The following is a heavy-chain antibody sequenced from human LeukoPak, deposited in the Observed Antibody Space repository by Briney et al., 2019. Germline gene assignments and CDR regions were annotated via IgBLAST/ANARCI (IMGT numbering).Heavy chain of an antibody. CDR1: RGSISSYY. D-gene: IGHD3-10*01. Sequence: SETLSLTCTVSRGSISSYYWSWIRQPPGKGLEWIGYIYYSGSTNYNPSLKSRVTISVDTSKNQFSLKLSSVTAADTAVYYCARAVTYYYGSGSYTDFDYWGQGTLVTVSS. CDR2: IYYSGST. CDR3: ARAVTYYYGSGSYTDFDY. J-gene: IGHJ4*02. V-gene: IGHV4-59*01.